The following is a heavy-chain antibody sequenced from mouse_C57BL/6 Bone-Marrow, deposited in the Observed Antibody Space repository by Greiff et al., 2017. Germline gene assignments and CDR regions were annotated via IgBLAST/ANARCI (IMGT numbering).Heavy chain of an antibody. CDR3: ARNGRLLRYYFDY. CDR2: IWSGGST. D-gene: IGHD1-1*01. Sequence: VMLVESGPGLVQPSQSLSITCTVSGFSLTSYGVHWVRQSPGKGLEWLGVIWSGGSTDYNAAFISRLSISKDNSKRQVFFKMNSLQADDTAIYYCARNGRLLRYYFDYWGQGTTLTVSS. J-gene: IGHJ2*01. V-gene: IGHV2-2*01. CDR1: GFSLTSYG.